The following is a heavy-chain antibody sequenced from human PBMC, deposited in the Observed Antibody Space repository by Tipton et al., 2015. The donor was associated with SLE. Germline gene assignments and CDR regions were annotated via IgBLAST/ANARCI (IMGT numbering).Heavy chain of an antibody. CDR1: GFTFSSYA. Sequence: LRLSCAASGFTFSSYAMSWVRQAPGKGLEWIGYIYYSGSTNYNPSLKSRVTISVDTSKNQFSLKLSSVTAADTAVYYCARGDCSSTSCLDYWGQGTLVTVSS. V-gene: IGHV4-59*01. CDR3: ARGDCSSTSCLDY. D-gene: IGHD2-2*01. CDR2: IYYSGST. J-gene: IGHJ4*02.